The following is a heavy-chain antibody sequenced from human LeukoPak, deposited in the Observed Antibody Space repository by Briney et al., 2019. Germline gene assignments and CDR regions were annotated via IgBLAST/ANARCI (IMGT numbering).Heavy chain of an antibody. D-gene: IGHD3-22*01. CDR2: ISGSGGST. Sequence: GGSLRLSCAASGFTFSSYAMNWVRQAPGKGLEWVSTISGSGGSTYYADSVKGRFTISRDNSRNTLYLQMNSLRAEDTAVYYCAKVPRYYYDSSGPSGYWGQGTLVTVSS. J-gene: IGHJ4*02. V-gene: IGHV3-23*01. CDR1: GFTFSSYA. CDR3: AKVPRYYYDSSGPSGY.